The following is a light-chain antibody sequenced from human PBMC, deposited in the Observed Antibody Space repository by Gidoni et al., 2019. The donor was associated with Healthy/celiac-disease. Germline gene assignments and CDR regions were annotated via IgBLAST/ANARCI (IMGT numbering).Light chain of an antibody. CDR3: QVWDSSSDHWV. J-gene: IGLJ3*02. CDR1: NIGSKS. CDR2: DDS. V-gene: IGLV3-21*02. Sequence: SYVMTQPPSVSVAQGQTARITWWGNNIGSKSVHWYQQKPGQAPVLVVYDDSDRPSGIPERFSGSNSGNTATLTISRVEAGDEADYYCQVWDSSSDHWVFGGGTKLTVL.